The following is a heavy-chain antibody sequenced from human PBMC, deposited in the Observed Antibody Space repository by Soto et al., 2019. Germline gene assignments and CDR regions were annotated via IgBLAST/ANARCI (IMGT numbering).Heavy chain of an antibody. V-gene: IGHV4-4*02. CDR2: IYHSGST. Sequence: SETLSLTCAVSGGSISSSNWWSWVRQPPGRGLEWIGEIYHSGSTNYNPSLKSRVTISVDKSKNQFSLKLSSVTAAGTAVYYCARAFWSGYYEKNWFDTWGQGTLVTVSS. D-gene: IGHD3-3*01. CDR3: ARAFWSGYYEKNWFDT. CDR1: GGSISSSNW. J-gene: IGHJ5*02.